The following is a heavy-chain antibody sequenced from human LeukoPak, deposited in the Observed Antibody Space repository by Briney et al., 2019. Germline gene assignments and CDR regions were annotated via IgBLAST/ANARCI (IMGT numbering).Heavy chain of an antibody. CDR2: IDPSDSYT. D-gene: IGHD2-2*01. CDR3: ARRRDCSSTSCPDDAFDI. J-gene: IGHJ3*02. V-gene: IGHV5-10-1*01. Sequence: GESLRISCKGSAYSFTSYWINWVRQMPGKGLEWMGRIDPSDSYTNYSPSFQGHVTISADKSISTAYLQWSSLKASDTAMYYCARRRDCSSTSCPDDAFDIWGQGTMVTVSS. CDR1: AYSFTSYW.